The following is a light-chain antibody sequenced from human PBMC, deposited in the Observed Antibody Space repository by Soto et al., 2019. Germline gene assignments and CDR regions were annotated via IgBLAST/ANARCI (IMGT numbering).Light chain of an antibody. V-gene: IGKV3-11*01. Sequence: EIVLTQSPATLSLSPGQRPTLSCRASQSLSRSLAWYKQKPGQAPRIIIYDASNRATGIPARVSGRGSGTDFTLTISSLEPEDFELYYCQHRANWPLTFGGGTKVDIK. CDR3: QHRANWPLT. CDR2: DAS. CDR1: QSLSRS. J-gene: IGKJ4*01.